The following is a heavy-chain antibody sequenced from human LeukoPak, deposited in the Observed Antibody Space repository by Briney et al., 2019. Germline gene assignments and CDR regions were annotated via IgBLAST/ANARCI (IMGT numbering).Heavy chain of an antibody. V-gene: IGHV1-2*02. D-gene: IGHD2-15*01. J-gene: IGHJ3*02. CDR3: ARDERDCSGGSCYADDAFDI. CDR2: INPNSGGT. Sequence: ASVKVSCKASGYTFTGYYMHWVGQAPGQGLEWMGWINPNSGGTNYAQKFQGRVTMTRDTSISTAYMELSRLRSDDTAVYYCARDERDCSGGSCYADDAFDIWGQGTMVTVSS. CDR1: GYTFTGYY.